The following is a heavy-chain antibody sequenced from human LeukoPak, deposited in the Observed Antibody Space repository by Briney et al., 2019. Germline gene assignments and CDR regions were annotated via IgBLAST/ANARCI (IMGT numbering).Heavy chain of an antibody. V-gene: IGHV3-48*02. CDR1: GFTFSSYS. D-gene: IGHD3-10*01. CDR2: ISSGTSTI. CDR3: ASSYYGSGSYFGFGMDV. J-gene: IGHJ6*02. Sequence: PGGSLRLSCAASGFTFSSYSMNWVRQAPGQGLEWVSYISSGTSTIYYADSVKGRFTISRDNAKNSLYLQMHSLRDEDTAVYYCASSYYGSGSYFGFGMDVWGQGTTVTVSS.